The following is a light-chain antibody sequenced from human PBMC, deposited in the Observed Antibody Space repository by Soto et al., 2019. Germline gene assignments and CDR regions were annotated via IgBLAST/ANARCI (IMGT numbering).Light chain of an antibody. CDR3: QQLNSYHLT. J-gene: IGKJ1*01. V-gene: IGKV1-5*01. CDR1: QRISSW. Sequence: IDASCTLAATIICRATQPIGASQRISSWLGWYQQKPGKAPKILIYSASSLERGVPSRFSGSGSGTEFTLTISSLQPDDFATYYCQQLNSYHLTFGQGTKVDIK. CDR2: SAS.